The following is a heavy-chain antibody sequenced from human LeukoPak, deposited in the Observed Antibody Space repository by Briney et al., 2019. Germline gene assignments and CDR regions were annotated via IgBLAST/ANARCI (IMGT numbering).Heavy chain of an antibody. CDR2: IETKTDGGTT. D-gene: IGHD1-26*01. J-gene: IGHJ5*02. CDR1: GFTFSSSW. Sequence: NPGGSLRLSCAASGFTFSSSWMSWVCQAPGKGLEWVGRIETKTDGGTTDYAAPVKGRFTISRDDSKNTLYLQMNSLETEDTAVYYCTADEWAWGQGTLVTVSS. V-gene: IGHV3-15*04. CDR3: TADEWA.